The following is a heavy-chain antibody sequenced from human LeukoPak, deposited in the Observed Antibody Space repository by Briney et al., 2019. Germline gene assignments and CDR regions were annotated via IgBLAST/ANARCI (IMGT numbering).Heavy chain of an antibody. Sequence: SETLSLTCTVSGGSISSYYWSWICQPPEKGLEWIGFVSHAGHTWYNPSLNSRVTMSADTSNNHFSLTLNSVTAADAAVYYCTRHQRGSGLGGVDYWGQGSLVFVSS. CDR2: VSHAGHT. J-gene: IGHJ4*02. V-gene: IGHV4-59*04. CDR1: GGSISSYY. D-gene: IGHD6-19*01. CDR3: TRHQRGSGLGGVDY.